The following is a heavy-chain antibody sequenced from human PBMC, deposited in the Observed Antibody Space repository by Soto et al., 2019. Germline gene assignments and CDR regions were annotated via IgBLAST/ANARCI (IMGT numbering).Heavy chain of an antibody. V-gene: IGHV4-31*03. J-gene: IGHJ6*02. CDR1: GGSISSGGYY. CDR3: ARGNLAWFGELSGMDV. CDR2: IYYSGST. Sequence: TLSLTCTVSGGSISSGGYYWSWIRQHPGKGLEWIGYIYYSGSTYYNPSLKSRVTISVDTSKNQFSLKLSSVTAADTAVYYCARGNLAWFGELSGMDVWGQGTTVTVSS. D-gene: IGHD3-10*01.